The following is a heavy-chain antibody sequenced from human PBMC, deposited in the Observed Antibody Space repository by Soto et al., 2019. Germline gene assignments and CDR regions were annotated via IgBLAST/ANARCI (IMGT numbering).Heavy chain of an antibody. CDR1: GFTFSSYG. CDR2: ISYDGSNK. CDR3: AKYYDILTGYSNYGMDV. V-gene: IGHV3-30*18. Sequence: QVQLVESGGGVVQPGRSLRLSCAASGFTFSSYGMHWVRQAPGKGLEWVAVISYDGSNKYYADSVKGRFTISRDNSKNTLYLQMNSLRAEDTAVYYCAKYYDILTGYSNYGMDVWGQGTTVTVSS. J-gene: IGHJ6*02. D-gene: IGHD3-9*01.